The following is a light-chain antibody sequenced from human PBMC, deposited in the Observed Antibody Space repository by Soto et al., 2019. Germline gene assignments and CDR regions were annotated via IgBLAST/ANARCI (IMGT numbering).Light chain of an antibody. CDR1: SSDVGGYNY. V-gene: IGLV2-14*01. CDR2: EVS. J-gene: IGLJ2*01. CDR3: SSYTNSGWV. Sequence: QSALTQPASVSGSPGQSITISCTGTSSDVGGYNYVSWYQQHPGKAPKVMIYEVSDRPSGVSSRFSGSKSGNTASLTISGLQAEDEAYYYCSSYTNSGWVFGGGTKLTVL.